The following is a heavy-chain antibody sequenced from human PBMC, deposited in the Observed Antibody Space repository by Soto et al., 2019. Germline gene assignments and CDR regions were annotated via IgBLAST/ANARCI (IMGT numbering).Heavy chain of an antibody. CDR1: GVPVSSGSYY. CDR2: VYYSGNT. J-gene: IGHJ6*02. CDR3: AREIMGARYGLDV. Sequence: SETLSLTCTVSGVPVSSGSYYWSWIRQPPGKGLGWIGYVYYSGNTNYNPSLKSRVTISIDTSDNQFSLKLTSVTAADTAVYYCAREIMGARYGLDVWGQGTTVTVSS. V-gene: IGHV4-61*01. D-gene: IGHD2-8*01.